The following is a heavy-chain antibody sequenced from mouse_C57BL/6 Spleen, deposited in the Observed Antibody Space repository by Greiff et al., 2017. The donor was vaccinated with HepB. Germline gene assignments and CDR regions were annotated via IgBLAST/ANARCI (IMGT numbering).Heavy chain of an antibody. CDR1: GYAFTNYL. CDR2: INPGSGGT. D-gene: IGHD2-4*01. CDR3: ARYYDYGRGAMDY. V-gene: IGHV1-54*01. J-gene: IGHJ4*01. Sequence: VQLQQSGAELVRPGTSVKVSCKASGYAFTNYLIEWVKQRPGQGLEWIGVINPGSGGTNYNGKFKGKATLTAYKSSSTAYMQLSSLTSADSAVYFCARYYDYGRGAMDYWGQGTSVTVSS.